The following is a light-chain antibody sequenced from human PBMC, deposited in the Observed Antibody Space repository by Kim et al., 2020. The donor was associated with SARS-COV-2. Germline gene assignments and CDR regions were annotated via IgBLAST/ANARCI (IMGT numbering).Light chain of an antibody. CDR2: QDN. CDR1: KLGEKY. Sequence: SYELTQPPSVPVSPGQTARITCSGDKLGEKYTSWYQHKSGQSPVVVIYQDNKRPSEMTERFSGSSSGNTATLTISGTQPMDETDYYCQTWDSTTVIFGGGTKVTVL. J-gene: IGLJ2*01. CDR3: QTWDSTTVI. V-gene: IGLV3-1*01.